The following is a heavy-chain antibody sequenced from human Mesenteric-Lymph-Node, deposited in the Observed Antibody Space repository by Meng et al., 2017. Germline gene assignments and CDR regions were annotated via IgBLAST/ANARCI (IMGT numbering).Heavy chain of an antibody. CDR2: IWYDGSNK. CDR1: GFTFSSYG. J-gene: IGHJ3*02. V-gene: IGHV3-33*08. CDR3: AREGLEIVPSRSDAFDM. Sequence: SCAASGFTFSSYGMHWVRQAPGKGLEWVAVIWYDGSNKYYADSVKGRFTISRDNSKNTLYLQMDSLRAEDTAIYYCAREGLEIVPSRSDAFDMWGQGTMVTVSS. D-gene: IGHD5-12*01.